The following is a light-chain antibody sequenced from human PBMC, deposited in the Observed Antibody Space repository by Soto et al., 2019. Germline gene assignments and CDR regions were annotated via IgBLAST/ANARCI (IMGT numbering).Light chain of an antibody. J-gene: IGKJ1*01. CDR2: GAS. Sequence: EIVFTQSPGTLSLSPVERATLSCRASQSVSSSYLAWYQQKPGQAPRLLIYGASSRATGIPDRFSGSGSGTDFTLTISRLEPEDSAVYYCQQYGISPQTFGQGTKVDIK. V-gene: IGKV3-20*01. CDR1: QSVSSSY. CDR3: QQYGISPQT.